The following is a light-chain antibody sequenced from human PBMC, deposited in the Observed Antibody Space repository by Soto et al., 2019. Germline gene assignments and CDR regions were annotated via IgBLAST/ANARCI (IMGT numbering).Light chain of an antibody. CDR1: SSDIGAYNF. CDR2: DVN. J-gene: IGLJ2*01. CDR3: TSWTTSTTMI. V-gene: IGLV2-14*03. Sequence: QSALTHPASVSGSPGQSITISCTGTSSDIGAYNFVSWYQQHPGKAPKLMLYDVNIRTSGVSNRVSGSKSGNTAPLTISGLQAEDEADYYCTSWTTSTTMIFGGGTKLAVL.